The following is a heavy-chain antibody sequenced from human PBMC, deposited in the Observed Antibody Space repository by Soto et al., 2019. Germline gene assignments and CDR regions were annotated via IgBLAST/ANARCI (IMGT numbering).Heavy chain of an antibody. Sequence: SETLTLTCSVSGGSISSFYWNWIRQPAGKGLEWIGRIYRNGHTDYNPSLNSRVTMAVDTSKHQFSLQLSSVTAADTATYYCARGPSTASIGTFDIPGQAPRGTVS. CDR2: IYRNGHT. V-gene: IGHV4-4*07. CDR1: GGSISSFY. J-gene: IGHJ3*02. D-gene: IGHD2-21*02. CDR3: ARGPSTASIGTFDI.